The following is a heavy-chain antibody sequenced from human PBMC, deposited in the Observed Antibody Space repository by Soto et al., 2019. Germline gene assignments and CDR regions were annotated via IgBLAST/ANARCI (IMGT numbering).Heavy chain of an antibody. V-gene: IGHV1-69*12. D-gene: IGHD3-22*01. CDR2: IILPFGTP. CDR3: VRGPDYEGYFDH. J-gene: IGHJ4*02. Sequence: QVRLVQSGAEVKKTESSVKVSCEASGTTFSNFAIGWVRQAPGQGLEWMGGIILPFGTPNYAQKFQGRVTISADESMTTVYMELRGLRSGDTAVYYCVRGPDYEGYFDHWGQGTLVTVSS. CDR1: GTTFSNFA.